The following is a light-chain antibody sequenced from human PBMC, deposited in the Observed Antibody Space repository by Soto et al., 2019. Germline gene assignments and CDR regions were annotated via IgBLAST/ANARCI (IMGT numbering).Light chain of an antibody. CDR1: QRVSSN. Sequence: EIVMTQSPATLSVSPGERATLSCRASQRVSSNLAWYQQKPGQAPRLLIYGASTRATGVPARFSGSGSGTEFTLTIIGRQSADVLVYYCQQYNHWPPVFTFGPGTKVDIK. CDR2: GAS. V-gene: IGKV3-15*01. J-gene: IGKJ3*01. CDR3: QQYNHWPPVFT.